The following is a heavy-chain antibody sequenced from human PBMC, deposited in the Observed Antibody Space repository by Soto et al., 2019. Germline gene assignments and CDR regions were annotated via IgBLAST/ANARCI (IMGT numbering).Heavy chain of an antibody. CDR3: ARDWVSYFDY. J-gene: IGHJ4*02. CDR1: GFTFSSYE. Sequence: GSLRLSCAASGFTFSSYEMNWVRQAPGKGLERVSYISSSGSTKHYADSVKGRFTISRDNAKNSLFLQMNSLRAEDTGVYYCARDWVSYFDYWGQGTLVT. D-gene: IGHD3-16*01. V-gene: IGHV3-48*03. CDR2: ISSSGSTK.